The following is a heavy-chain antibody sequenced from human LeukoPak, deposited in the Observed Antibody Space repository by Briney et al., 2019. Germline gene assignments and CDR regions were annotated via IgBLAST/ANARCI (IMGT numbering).Heavy chain of an antibody. J-gene: IGHJ4*02. V-gene: IGHV3-53*01. D-gene: IGHD2-21*02. Sequence: GGSLRLSCAASGFSVSNTYMSWVRQAPGKGLEWVSIIYSGGNTYYADSVKGRFTISRDNSKNTLYLQMNRLRPEDTAVYYCARGTVTAPDYWGQGTLVSVSS. CDR2: IYSGGNT. CDR3: ARGTVTAPDY. CDR1: GFSVSNTY.